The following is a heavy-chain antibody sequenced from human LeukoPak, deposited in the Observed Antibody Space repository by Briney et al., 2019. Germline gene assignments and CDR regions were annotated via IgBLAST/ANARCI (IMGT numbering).Heavy chain of an antibody. D-gene: IGHD6-19*01. V-gene: IGHV3-30*04. Sequence: PGGSLRLSCAASGFTFSSYAMHWVRQAPGKGLEWVAVISYDGSNKYYADSVKGRFTISRDNSKNTLYLQMNSLRAEDTAVYYCARGGAVAGTEYYFDYWGQGTLVTVSS. CDR3: ARGGAVAGTEYYFDY. CDR1: GFTFSSYA. CDR2: ISYDGSNK. J-gene: IGHJ4*02.